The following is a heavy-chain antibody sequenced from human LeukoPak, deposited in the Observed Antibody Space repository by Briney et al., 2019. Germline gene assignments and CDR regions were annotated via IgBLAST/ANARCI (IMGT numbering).Heavy chain of an antibody. CDR1: GFTFSAYS. D-gene: IGHD3-22*01. V-gene: IGHV3-48*01. Sequence: GGSLRLSCAASGFTFSAYSMNWVRQAPGKGLEWVSFISGGGGTIYYADSVKGRFTISRDNAKDSLHLQMDSLRVEDTAVYYCARNQEIDYYDSSGFYWGVEYWGQGTLVTVSS. CDR3: ARNQEIDYYDSSGFYWGVEY. J-gene: IGHJ4*02. CDR2: ISGGGGTI.